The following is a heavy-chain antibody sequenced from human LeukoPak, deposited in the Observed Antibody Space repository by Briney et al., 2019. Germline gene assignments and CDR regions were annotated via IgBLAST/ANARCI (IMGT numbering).Heavy chain of an antibody. D-gene: IGHD6-13*01. CDR1: GFTFSTYA. Sequence: GRSLRLSCAASGFTFSTYAVHWVREAPGKGREWVAVISYDGSNKYYADSVKGRFTVSRDNSKNTVYLQMNSLRAEDTAVYYCARDRVLRAAGGMMDYWGQGTLVTVSS. CDR2: ISYDGSNK. CDR3: ARDRVLRAAGGMMDY. J-gene: IGHJ4*02. V-gene: IGHV3-30-3*01.